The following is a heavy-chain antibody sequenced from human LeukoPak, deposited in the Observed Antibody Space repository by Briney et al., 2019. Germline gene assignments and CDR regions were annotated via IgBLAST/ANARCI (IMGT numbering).Heavy chain of an antibody. CDR1: GGSISSYY. D-gene: IGHD1-26*01. Sequence: SETLSLTCTVSGGSISSYYWSWIRQPPGKGLEWIGYIYYSGSTNYNPSLKSRVTISVDTSKNQFSLKLSSVTAADTAVYYCVRQVGATTSRWFDPWGQGTLVTVSS. V-gene: IGHV4-59*08. CDR2: IYYSGST. CDR3: VRQVGATTSRWFDP. J-gene: IGHJ5*02.